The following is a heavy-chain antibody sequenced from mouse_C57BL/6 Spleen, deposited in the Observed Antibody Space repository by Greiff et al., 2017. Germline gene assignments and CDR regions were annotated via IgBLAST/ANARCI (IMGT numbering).Heavy chain of an antibody. CDR3: ANYYGSPLDY. Sequence: QVQLQQSGPELVKPGASVKISCKASGYSFTSYYIHWVKQRPGQGLEWIGWIYPGSGNTKYNEKFKGKATLTADTSSSTAYMQLSSLTSEDSAVYYCANYYGSPLDYWGQGTTLTVSS. CDR2: IYPGSGNT. CDR1: GYSFTSYY. J-gene: IGHJ2*01. V-gene: IGHV1-66*01. D-gene: IGHD1-1*01.